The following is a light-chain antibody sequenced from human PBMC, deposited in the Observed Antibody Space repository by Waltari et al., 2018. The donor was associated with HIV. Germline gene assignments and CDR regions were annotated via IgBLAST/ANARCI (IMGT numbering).Light chain of an antibody. CDR1: NSTLGSHY. Sequence: QSVLTQPPSASGTPGQRVTISCSGSNSTLGSHYVYWYQQLPGTAPKLLIYRTNQRPSGVPDRFSGSKSGTSASLAISGLRSEDEADYYCAAWDDSLSGQVFGGGTKLTVL. V-gene: IGLV1-47*01. J-gene: IGLJ3*02. CDR2: RTN. CDR3: AAWDDSLSGQV.